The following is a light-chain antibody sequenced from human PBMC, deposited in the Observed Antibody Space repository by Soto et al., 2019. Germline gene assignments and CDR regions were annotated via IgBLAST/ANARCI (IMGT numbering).Light chain of an antibody. CDR2: DAS. V-gene: IGKV3-11*01. CDR1: QSVSSS. CDR3: QQRSNWPPT. Sequence: EIVLTQSPATLSLSPGERATLSCRASQSVSSSLAWYQQKPGQAPRLLMYDASNRATGIQARFSGSGSGTDFTLTISRLEPEDFALYYCQQRSNWPPTFGQGTKVEIK. J-gene: IGKJ1*01.